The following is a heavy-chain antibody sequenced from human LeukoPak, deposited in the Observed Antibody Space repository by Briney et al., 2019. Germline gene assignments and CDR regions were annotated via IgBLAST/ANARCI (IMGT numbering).Heavy chain of an antibody. D-gene: IGHD2-15*01. CDR2: IYHSGST. CDR1: GGSITSGHW. V-gene: IGHV4-4*02. Sequence: SGTLSLTCAVSGGSITSGHWWTWVRQPPGKGLEWIGEIYHSGSTTYNPSLMSQVTISVDKSTKQFSLNLTSVTAADTAVYYCTSSRGRLYGVDVWGQGTTVIVSS. CDR3: TSSRGRLYGVDV. J-gene: IGHJ6*02.